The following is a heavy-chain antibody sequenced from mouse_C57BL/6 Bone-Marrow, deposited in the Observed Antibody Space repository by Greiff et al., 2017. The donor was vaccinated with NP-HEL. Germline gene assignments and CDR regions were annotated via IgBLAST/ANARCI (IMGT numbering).Heavy chain of an antibody. CDR1: GFNIKDDY. CDR2: IDPENGDT. CDR3: TTRAQATIDY. J-gene: IGHJ2*01. Sequence: VHVKQSGAELVRPGASVKLSCTASGFNIKDDYMHWVKQRPEQGLEWIGWIDPENGDTEYASKFQGKAPITADTSSNTAYLQLSSLTSEDTAVYYCTTRAQATIDYWGQGTTLTVSS. D-gene: IGHD3-2*02. V-gene: IGHV14-4*01.